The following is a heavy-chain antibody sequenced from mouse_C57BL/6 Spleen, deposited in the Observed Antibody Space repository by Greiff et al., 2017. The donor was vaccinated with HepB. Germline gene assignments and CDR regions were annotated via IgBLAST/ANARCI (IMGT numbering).Heavy chain of an antibody. J-gene: IGHJ1*03. CDR1: GYTFTSYW. CDR3: ARRAGKEYFDV. CDR2: IDPSDSYT. D-gene: IGHD3-3*01. V-gene: IGHV1-69*01. Sequence: QVQLKQPGAELVMPGASVKLSCKASGYTFTSYWMHWVKQRPGQGLEWIGEIDPSDSYTNYNQKFKGKSTLTVDKSSSTAYMQLSSLTSEDSAVYYCARRAGKEYFDVWGTGTTVTVSS.